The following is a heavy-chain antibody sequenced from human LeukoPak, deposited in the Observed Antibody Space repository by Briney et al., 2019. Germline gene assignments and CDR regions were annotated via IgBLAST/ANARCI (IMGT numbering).Heavy chain of an antibody. CDR3: ARERYFDSSGAHRGHAFDV. V-gene: IGHV1-2*02. D-gene: IGHD3-22*01. CDR2: INPSNGDT. J-gene: IGHJ3*01. CDR1: GYTFSAYY. Sequence: ASVSVSCKSSGYTFSAYYMQWVRQAPGQGLEWMGWINPSNGDTNSTEKFQGRLTMTRDTSISTAYLELRSLNFDDTAVYYCARERYFDSSGAHRGHAFDVWGQGTTVIVS.